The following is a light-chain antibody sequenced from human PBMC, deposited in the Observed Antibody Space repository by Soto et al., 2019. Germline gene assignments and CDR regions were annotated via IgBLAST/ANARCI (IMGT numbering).Light chain of an antibody. CDR3: QSYDSSLSAL. CDR1: SSNIGSGYD. Sequence: QSVLTQPPSVSGAPGQRVTISCTGGSSNIGSGYDVPWYQQLPGTAPKLLIYGNNNRPSGVPDRFSGSKSGTSASLAITGLQAEDEADYYCQSYDSSLSALFGGGTQLTVL. CDR2: GNN. V-gene: IGLV1-40*01. J-gene: IGLJ2*01.